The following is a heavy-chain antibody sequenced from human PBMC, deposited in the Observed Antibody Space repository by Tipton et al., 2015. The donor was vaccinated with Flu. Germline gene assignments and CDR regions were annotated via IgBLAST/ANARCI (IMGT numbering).Heavy chain of an antibody. Sequence: GSLRLSCVASGFTFSKAWMSSVRQAPGKGLEWVGRIKSKTDGGTRDFPAPVKGRFAISRDDSKNTLYLQMDSLKTEDTAVYYCTAGVGVTDYDYWGQGTLVTVSS. CDR2: IKSKTDGGTR. CDR3: TAGVGVTDYDY. J-gene: IGHJ4*02. CDR1: GFTFSKAW. D-gene: IGHD1-26*01. V-gene: IGHV3-15*01.